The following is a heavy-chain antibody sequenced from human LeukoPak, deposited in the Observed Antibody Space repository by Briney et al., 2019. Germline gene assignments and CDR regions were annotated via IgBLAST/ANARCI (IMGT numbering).Heavy chain of an antibody. Sequence: PGRSLRLSCAASGFTFGNHVMHWVRQAPGKGLEWVVVISYDGSNKYYADSVKGRFTISRDNSKNTLYLQMNSLRAEDTAVYYCAKDRGTVTTEYYYYGMDVWGQGTTVTVSS. D-gene: IGHD4-17*01. CDR1: GFTFGNHV. V-gene: IGHV3-30*18. CDR3: AKDRGTVTTEYYYYGMDV. J-gene: IGHJ6*02. CDR2: ISYDGSNK.